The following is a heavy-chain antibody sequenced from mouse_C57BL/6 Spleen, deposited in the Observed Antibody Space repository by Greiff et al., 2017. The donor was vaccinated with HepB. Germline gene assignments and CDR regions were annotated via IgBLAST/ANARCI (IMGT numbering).Heavy chain of an antibody. J-gene: IGHJ1*03. Sequence: EVMLVESGGGLVKPGGSLKLSCAASGFTFSDYGMHWVRQAPEKGLEWVAYISSGSSTIYYADRVKGRFTISRDNAKNTLFLQMTSLRSEDTAMYYCARRVYYGSSFYWYFDGWGTGTTVTVSS. D-gene: IGHD1-1*01. CDR3: ARRVYYGSSFYWYFDG. CDR2: ISSGSSTI. V-gene: IGHV5-17*01. CDR1: GFTFSDYG.